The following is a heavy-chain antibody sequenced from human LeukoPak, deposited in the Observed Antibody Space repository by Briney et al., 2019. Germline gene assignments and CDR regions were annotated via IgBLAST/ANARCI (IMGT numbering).Heavy chain of an antibody. CDR1: GGSISSYY. CDR2: IYYSGST. J-gene: IGHJ4*02. V-gene: IGHV4-59*08. Sequence: SSETLSLTCTVSGGSISSYYWSWIRQPPGKGLEWIGYIYYSGSTNYNPSLKSRVTISVDTSKNQFSLKLSSVTAADTAVYYCARLHYSSGWKGLDYWGQGTLVTVSS. CDR3: ARLHYSSGWKGLDY. D-gene: IGHD6-19*01.